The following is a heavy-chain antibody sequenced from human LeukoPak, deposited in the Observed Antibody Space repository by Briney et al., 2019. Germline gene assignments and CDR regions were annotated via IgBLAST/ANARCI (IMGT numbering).Heavy chain of an antibody. CDR3: VRLKPSTDEWAFDI. V-gene: IGHV4-59*01. CDR1: SGSISTYY. J-gene: IGHJ3*02. Sequence: SETLSLTCTVSSGSISTYYWRGIRQPPGEGLEWIGYISNSGSTNYNPSLTSRVTISVDTSKNQLSLKLTSVTAADTAVYYCVRLKPSTDEWAFDIWGQGTMVSVSS. CDR2: ISNSGST. D-gene: IGHD1-14*01.